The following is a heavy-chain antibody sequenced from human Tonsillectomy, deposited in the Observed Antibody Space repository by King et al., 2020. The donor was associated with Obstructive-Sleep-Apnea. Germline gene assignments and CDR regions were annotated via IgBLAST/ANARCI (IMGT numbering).Heavy chain of an antibody. CDR1: GYSFTSYW. V-gene: IGHV5-51*01. D-gene: IGHD6-13*01. Sequence: VQLVESGAEVKKPGESLKISCKGSGYSFTSYWIGWVRQMPGKGLEWMGIIYPGDSDTRYSPSFQGQVTISADKSISTAYLQWSSLKASDTAMYYCARQEYSSSWGGRRGFDPWGQGTLVTVSS. CDR2: IYPGDSDT. J-gene: IGHJ5*02. CDR3: ARQEYSSSWGGRRGFDP.